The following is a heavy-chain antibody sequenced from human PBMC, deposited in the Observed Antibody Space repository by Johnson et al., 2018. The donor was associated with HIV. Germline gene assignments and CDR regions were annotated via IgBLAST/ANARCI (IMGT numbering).Heavy chain of an antibody. CDR2: ISYDGSNK. CDR1: GFTFSSYA. CDR3: AKEEEDAFDI. Sequence: VQLVESGGGVVQPGRSLRLSCAASGFTFSSYAMHWVRQAPGKGLEWVAVISYDGSNKYYADSVKGRFTISRDKAQNSLYLQMNSLRAEDTAVYYCAKEEEDAFDIWGQGTMVTVSS. J-gene: IGHJ3*02. V-gene: IGHV3-30-3*01.